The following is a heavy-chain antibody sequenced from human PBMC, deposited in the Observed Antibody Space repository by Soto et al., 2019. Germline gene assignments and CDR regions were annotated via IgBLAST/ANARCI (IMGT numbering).Heavy chain of an antibody. CDR3: AKRAPYYFDS. CDR1: GFTYINYA. CDR2: IGTSGGT. Sequence: GGALRVSCAASGFTYINYAMSWVRQAPGKGLEWVSTIGTSGGTYYPDSVRGRFTISRDNSRNTLYLQMNSLRPEDTAVYYCAKRAPYYFDSWGQGP. J-gene: IGHJ4*02. V-gene: IGHV3-23*01.